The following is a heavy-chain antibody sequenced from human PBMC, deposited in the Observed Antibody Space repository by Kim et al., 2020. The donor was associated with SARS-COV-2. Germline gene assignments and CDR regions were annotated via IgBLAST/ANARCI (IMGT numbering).Heavy chain of an antibody. V-gene: IGHV4-34*01. Sequence: SETLSLTCAVYGGSFSGYYWSWIRQPPGKGLEWIGEINHSGSTNYNPSLKSRVTISVDTSKNQFSLKLSSVTAADTAVYYCARHPPIVSGSPTPPFDYWGQGTLVTVSS. CDR2: INHSGST. CDR3: ARHPPIVSGSPTPPFDY. CDR1: GGSFSGYY. J-gene: IGHJ4*02. D-gene: IGHD3-10*01.